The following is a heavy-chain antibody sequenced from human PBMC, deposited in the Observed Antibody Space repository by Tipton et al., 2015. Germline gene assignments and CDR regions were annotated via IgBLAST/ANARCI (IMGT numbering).Heavy chain of an antibody. Sequence: SLRLSCAASGFTFDDYAMHWVRQAPGKGLEWVSGIGWNSGIIGYADSVKGRFTISRDNAKNSLYLQMNSLRAEDTAVYFCARGDWGTSGQAYWGQGTLVTVSS. J-gene: IGHJ4*02. V-gene: IGHV3-9*01. D-gene: IGHD2-8*01. CDR1: GFTFDDYA. CDR3: ARGDWGTSGQAY. CDR2: IGWNSGII.